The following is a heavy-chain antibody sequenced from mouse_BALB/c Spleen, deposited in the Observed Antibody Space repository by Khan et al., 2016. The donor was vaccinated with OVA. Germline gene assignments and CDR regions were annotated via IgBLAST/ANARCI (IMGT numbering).Heavy chain of an antibody. Sequence: EVQLQESGPGLVKPSQSLSLTCTVTGYSITSDYAWHWIRQFPGNKLGWMGYISNSGSTSYKPSLKSRISINRDTSKNQFFLQLNSVTPDDTATYYCASELGRFYAMDYWGQGTSVPVSS. V-gene: IGHV3-2*02. CDR3: ASELGRFYAMDY. CDR1: GYSITSDYA. D-gene: IGHD4-1*01. J-gene: IGHJ4*01. CDR2: ISNSGST.